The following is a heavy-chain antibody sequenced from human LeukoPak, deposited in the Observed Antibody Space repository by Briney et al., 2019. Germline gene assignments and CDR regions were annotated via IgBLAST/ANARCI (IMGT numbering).Heavy chain of an antibody. CDR2: ISAYNGNT. CDR3: ARGEYSGSYRQLYYFDY. CDR1: GYTLTSYG. D-gene: IGHD1-26*01. J-gene: IGHJ4*02. V-gene: IGHV1-18*01. Sequence: GASVKVSCKASGYTLTSYGISWVRQAPGQGLEWMGWISAYNGNTNYAQKLQGRVTMTTDTSTSTAYMELRSLRSDDTAVYYCARGEYSGSYRQLYYFDYWGQGTLVTVSS.